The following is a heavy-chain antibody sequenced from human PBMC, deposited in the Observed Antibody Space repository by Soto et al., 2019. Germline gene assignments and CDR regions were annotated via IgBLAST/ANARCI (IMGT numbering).Heavy chain of an antibody. CDR3: ATGVGPSLSRN. CDR1: GGSISVYY. D-gene: IGHD1-26*01. V-gene: IGHV4-59*01. CDR2: IYDSASP. Sequence: SETLSLTCTISGGSISVYYWSWIRQSPGQGLGWIGYIYDSASPYYNRSLKTRVTISADPSKNQISLKLTSPTAADTAVFDCATGVGPSLSRNWRRGPLGTASS. J-gene: IGHJ4*02.